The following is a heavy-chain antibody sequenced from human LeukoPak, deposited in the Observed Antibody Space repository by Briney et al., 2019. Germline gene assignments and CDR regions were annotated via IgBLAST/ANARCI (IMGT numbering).Heavy chain of an antibody. D-gene: IGHD2/OR15-2a*01. CDR3: AREPQHFPPHDAFDI. CDR2: IKQDGSEK. V-gene: IGHV3-7*01. Sequence: PGGSLRLSCAASGFTFSSYWMSWVRQAPGKGLEWVANIKQDGSEKYYVDSVKGRFTISRDNAKNSLYLQMNSLRAEDTAVYYCAREPQHFPPHDAFDIWGQGTMVTVSS. J-gene: IGHJ3*02. CDR1: GFTFSSYW.